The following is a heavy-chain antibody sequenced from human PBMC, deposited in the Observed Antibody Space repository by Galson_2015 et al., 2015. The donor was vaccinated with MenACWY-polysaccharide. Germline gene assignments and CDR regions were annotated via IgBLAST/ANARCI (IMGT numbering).Heavy chain of an antibody. CDR3: ARDPHCGAGCSIHDAFDV. Sequence: SLRLSCAASGFTFSSYWMHWVRHAPGEGLVWVSRINTDGSSTSYADSVKGRFTVSRDNAKNTVYLQMNSLRAEDTVVYYCARDPHCGAGCSIHDAFDVWGQGTKVTVSS. D-gene: IGHD2-21*02. CDR1: GFTFSSYW. CDR2: INTDGSST. J-gene: IGHJ3*01. V-gene: IGHV3-74*01.